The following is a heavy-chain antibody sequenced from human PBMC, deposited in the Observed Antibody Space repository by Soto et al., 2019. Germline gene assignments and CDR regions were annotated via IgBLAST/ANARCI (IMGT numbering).Heavy chain of an antibody. Sequence: SETLSLTCSVSGDSISTVDYFWAWIRRPPGQALEYIGYIYKSTTTYYNPSFESRVAISLDTSKSQFSLTVTSVTAADTAVYFCARGRYCLTGRCFPNWFDSWGQGTLVTVSS. J-gene: IGHJ5*01. V-gene: IGHV4-30-4*01. CDR3: ARGRYCLTGRCFPNWFDS. CDR2: IYKSTTT. D-gene: IGHD2-15*01. CDR1: GDSISTVDYF.